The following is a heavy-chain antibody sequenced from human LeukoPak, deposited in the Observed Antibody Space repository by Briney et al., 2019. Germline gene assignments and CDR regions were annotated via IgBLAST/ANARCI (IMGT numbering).Heavy chain of an antibody. V-gene: IGHV4-39*01. J-gene: IGHJ4*02. D-gene: IGHD3-22*01. CDR1: GGSISSSSYY. Sequence: SETLSLTCTVSGGSISSSSYYWGWIRQPPGKGLEWIGSIYYSGSTYYNPSLKSRVTISVDTSKNRFSLKLSSVTAADTAVYYCASQNYYDSSGLDYWGQGTLVTVSS. CDR3: ASQNYYDSSGLDY. CDR2: IYYSGST.